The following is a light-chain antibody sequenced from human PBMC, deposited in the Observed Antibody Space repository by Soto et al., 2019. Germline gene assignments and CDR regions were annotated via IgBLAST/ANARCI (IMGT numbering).Light chain of an antibody. CDR3: LRHNSYPMT. J-gene: IGKJ1*01. Sequence: DIQMTQSPSSLSASVLNRATSTCRASQGIRNDLGWYQQKPGQAPKRLISAASSLHSGVPSRISGSGSGNEVTLTISSMQPEDSATDYCLRHNSYPMTFGQGNKVEI. CDR1: QGIRND. V-gene: IGKV1-17*01. CDR2: AAS.